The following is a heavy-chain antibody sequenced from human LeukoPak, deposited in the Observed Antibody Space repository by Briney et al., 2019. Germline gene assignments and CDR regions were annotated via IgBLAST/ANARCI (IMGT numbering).Heavy chain of an antibody. J-gene: IGHJ3*02. Sequence: PGRSLRLSCAASGFTFSTYTMNWVRQAPGKGLEWVAVISYDGSNKYYADSVKGRFTIFRDNSKSTVSLQMNSLRPEDTAVYYCARDSAQPLLYGDAFDIWGQGTMVTVSS. V-gene: IGHV3-30*04. D-gene: IGHD2-21*02. CDR1: GFTFSTYT. CDR2: ISYDGSNK. CDR3: ARDSAQPLLYGDAFDI.